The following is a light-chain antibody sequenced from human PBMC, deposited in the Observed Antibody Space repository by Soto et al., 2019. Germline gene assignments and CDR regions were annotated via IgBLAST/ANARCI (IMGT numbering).Light chain of an antibody. CDR2: EVT. Sequence: QSALTQPPSASGSPGQSVTISFTGTSSDVGGYNYVSWYQQYPGRAPKLMIYEVTKRPSGVPDRFSGSKSGNTAALAVAGLRAEDEADYYGSSYAASHNFYCVFVGGTQLTAL. V-gene: IGLV2-8*01. CDR3: SSYAASHNFYCV. J-gene: IGLJ3*02. CDR1: SSDVGGYNY.